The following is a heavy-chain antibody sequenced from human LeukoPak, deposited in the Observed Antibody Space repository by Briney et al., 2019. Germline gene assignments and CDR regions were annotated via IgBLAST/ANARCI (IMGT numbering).Heavy chain of an antibody. CDR2: ISDIGTTQ. V-gene: IGHV3-48*03. Sequence: GGSLRLSCAASEFTFSSYELNWVRQASGKGLEWVSYISDIGTTQHYADSVKGRFTISRDNAKNSLYLQMNSLTAEDTAVYYCARDRSKATAYDDALDIWGQGTMVIVSS. J-gene: IGHJ3*02. CDR1: EFTFSSYE. D-gene: IGHD3-9*01. CDR3: ARDRSKATAYDDALDI.